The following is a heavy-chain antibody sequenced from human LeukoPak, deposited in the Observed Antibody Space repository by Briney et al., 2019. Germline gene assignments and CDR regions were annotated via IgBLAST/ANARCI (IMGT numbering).Heavy chain of an antibody. Sequence: ASVKVSCKASGGTFSSYAISWVRQAPGQGLEWMGGIIPIFGTANYAQKFQGRVTITADESTSTAYMELSSLRSEDTAVYYCASVRDGYLRNWGQGTLVTVSS. CDR3: ASVRDGYLRN. CDR2: IIPIFGTA. D-gene: IGHD5-24*01. J-gene: IGHJ4*02. CDR1: GGTFSSYA. V-gene: IGHV1-69*13.